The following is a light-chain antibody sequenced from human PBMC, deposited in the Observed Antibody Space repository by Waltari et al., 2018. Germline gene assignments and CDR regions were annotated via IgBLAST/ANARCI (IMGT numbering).Light chain of an antibody. V-gene: IGKV3-11*01. J-gene: IGKJ4*01. CDR3: QQRSSWPLT. CDR1: QSVSSY. Sequence: ELVLTQSPATLSLSPGERATLSCRASQSVSSYLAWYQQKPCQAPRLLIYDASNRATGIPARFSGSGSGTDFTLTISSLEPEDFAVDYCQQRSSWPLTFGGGTKVEIK. CDR2: DAS.